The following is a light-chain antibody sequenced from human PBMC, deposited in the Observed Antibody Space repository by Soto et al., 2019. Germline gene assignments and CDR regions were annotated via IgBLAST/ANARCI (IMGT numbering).Light chain of an antibody. J-gene: IGKJ1*01. CDR1: QSVSSN. V-gene: IGKV3-15*01. CDR2: GAS. Sequence: IVMTQSPVTLSVSPGERATLSCRAGQSVSSNLAWYQQKPGQAPRLLIYGASTRATGIPARFSGSGSGTEFTLTINSLQSEDFAVYYCQQYNNWPRTFGQGTKVDIK. CDR3: QQYNNWPRT.